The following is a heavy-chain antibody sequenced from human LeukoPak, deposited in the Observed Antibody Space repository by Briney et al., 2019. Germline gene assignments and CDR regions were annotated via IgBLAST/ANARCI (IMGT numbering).Heavy chain of an antibody. D-gene: IGHD2-21*02. CDR3: AREFSPYCGGDCPWDY. J-gene: IGHJ4*02. V-gene: IGHV1-2*04. CDR2: INPNSGGT. Sequence: GASVKVSCKASGYTFTGYYMHWVRQAPGQGLEWMGWINPNSGGTNYAQKFQGWVTMTRDTSISTAYMELSRLRSDDTAVYYCAREFSPYCGGDCPWDYWGQGTLVTVSS. CDR1: GYTFTGYY.